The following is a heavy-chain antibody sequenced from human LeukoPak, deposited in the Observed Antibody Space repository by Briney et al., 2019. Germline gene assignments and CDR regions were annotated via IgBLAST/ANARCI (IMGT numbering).Heavy chain of an antibody. CDR3: ARDTLQNYYDSSDPYYFDY. J-gene: IGHJ4*02. V-gene: IGHV1-46*01. Sequence: GASVKVSCKASGGTFSSYAISWVRQAPGQGLEWMGIINPSGGSTSYAQKFQGRVTMTRDMSTSTVYMELSSLRSEDTAVYYCARDTLQNYYDSSDPYYFDYWGQGTLVTVSS. CDR2: INPSGGST. CDR1: GGTFSSYA. D-gene: IGHD3-22*01.